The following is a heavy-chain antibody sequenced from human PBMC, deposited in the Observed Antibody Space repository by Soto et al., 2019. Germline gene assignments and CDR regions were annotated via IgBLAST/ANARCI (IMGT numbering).Heavy chain of an antibody. CDR3: ASKPQLATYNWFDP. D-gene: IGHD6-13*01. Sequence: QVQLQESGPGLVKPSETLSLTCTVSGGSISPYYWNWVRQPPGKGLEWIGYIYYSGTTNYSPSLKRRVTISIATSKNQFSLTLRCVTAADTAMYYCASKPQLATYNWFDPWGQGILVTVSS. V-gene: IGHV4-59*01. CDR1: GGSISPYY. CDR2: IYYSGTT. J-gene: IGHJ5*02.